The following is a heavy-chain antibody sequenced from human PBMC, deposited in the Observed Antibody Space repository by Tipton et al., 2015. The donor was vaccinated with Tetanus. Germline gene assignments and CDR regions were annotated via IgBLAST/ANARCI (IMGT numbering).Heavy chain of an antibody. V-gene: IGHV3-30-3*01. Sequence: LSLTCAASGFTFSNYAINWVRQAPGKGLEWVALISYDGITNYYADSVKGRFTISRDNSKNTLNLHMNSLSSEDTAVYYCARGVIRCTGGDCFKYFFYGMDVWGQGTTVTVSS. CDR3: ARGVIRCTGGDCFKYFFYGMDV. CDR2: ISYDGITN. D-gene: IGHD2-21*02. J-gene: IGHJ6*02. CDR1: GFTFSNYA.